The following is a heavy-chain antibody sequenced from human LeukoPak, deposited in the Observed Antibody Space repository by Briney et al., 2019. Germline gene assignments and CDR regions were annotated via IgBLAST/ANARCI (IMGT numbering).Heavy chain of an antibody. CDR3: ATSPVISQD. D-gene: IGHD3-16*02. CDR1: GFNLKNYW. Sequence: GGSLRLSCAASGFNLKNYWVHWVRQGPGKGLVWVAYINEDDTLVTYADSVKGRFTISRDNAKNTVYLQMTNMRVDDTAVYYCATSPVISQDWAQGTQVTVSS. V-gene: IGHV3-74*01. J-gene: IGHJ4*02. CDR2: INEDDTLV.